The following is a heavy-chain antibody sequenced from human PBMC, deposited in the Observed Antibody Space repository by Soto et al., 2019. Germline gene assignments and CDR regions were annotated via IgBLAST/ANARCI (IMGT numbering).Heavy chain of an antibody. V-gene: IGHV1-46*01. Sequence: ASVKVSCKASGYTFTSYYMHWVRQAPGQGLEWMGIINPSGGSTTYAQKFQGRVTMTRDTSTSTVYMELSSLRSEDTAVYYCARRYSIIWSPYEANWFDPWGQGILVNVS. CDR3: ARRYSIIWSPYEANWFDP. CDR1: GYTFTSYY. CDR2: INPSGGST. D-gene: IGHD6-13*01. J-gene: IGHJ5*02.